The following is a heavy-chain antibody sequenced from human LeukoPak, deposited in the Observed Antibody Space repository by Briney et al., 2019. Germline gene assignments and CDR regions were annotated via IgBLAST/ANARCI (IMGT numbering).Heavy chain of an antibody. J-gene: IGHJ4*02. D-gene: IGHD3-22*01. Sequence: GASVKVSCKASGYTFTSYGISWVRQAPGQGLEWMGWISAYNGNTNYAQKLQGRVTMTTDTSTSTAYMELRSLRSDDTAVYYCARVYYYDSSGYYYDYFDYWGQGTLVTVSS. CDR2: ISAYNGNT. CDR3: ARVYYYDSSGYYYDYFDY. V-gene: IGHV1-18*01. CDR1: GYTFTSYG.